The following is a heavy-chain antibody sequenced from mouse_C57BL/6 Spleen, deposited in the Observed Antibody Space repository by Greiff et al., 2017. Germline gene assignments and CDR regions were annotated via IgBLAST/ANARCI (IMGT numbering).Heavy chain of an antibody. V-gene: IGHV1-82*01. Sequence: VMLVESGPELVKPGASVKISCKASGYAFSSSWMNWVKQRPGKGLEWIGRIYPGDGDTNYNGKFKGKATLTADKSSSTAYMQLSSLTSEDSAVYFCARELLYAMDYWGQGTSVTVSS. CDR3: ARELLYAMDY. CDR2: IYPGDGDT. J-gene: IGHJ4*01. CDR1: GYAFSSSW.